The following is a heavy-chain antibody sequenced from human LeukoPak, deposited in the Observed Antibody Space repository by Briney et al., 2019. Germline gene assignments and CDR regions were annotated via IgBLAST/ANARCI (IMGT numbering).Heavy chain of an antibody. J-gene: IGHJ4*02. CDR2: ISTSSSYI. Sequence: GGSLRLSCAASGFTFSSYSMNWVRQAPGKGLGWVSSISTSSSYIHYADSVKGRFTISRDNAKNSLYLQMNSLRAEDTAVYYCARGTLNIPGEHGAFDYWGQGTLVTVSS. V-gene: IGHV3-21*01. CDR3: ARGTLNIPGEHGAFDY. D-gene: IGHD1-14*01. CDR1: GFTFSSYS.